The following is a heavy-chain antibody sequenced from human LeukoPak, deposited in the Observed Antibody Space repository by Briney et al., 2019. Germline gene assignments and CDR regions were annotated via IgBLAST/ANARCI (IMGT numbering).Heavy chain of an antibody. V-gene: IGHV3-30*03. CDR3: ARDSGYSSSWYWFDY. D-gene: IGHD6-13*01. Sequence: GGSLRLSCAASGFTFNNYGIHWVRQPPGKGLEWVAFISYDGSNKYSADSVKGRFTISRDNSKNTVYLQMNSLRAEDTAVYYCARDSGYSSSWYWFDYWGQGTLVTVSS. CDR1: GFTFNNYG. J-gene: IGHJ4*02. CDR2: ISYDGSNK.